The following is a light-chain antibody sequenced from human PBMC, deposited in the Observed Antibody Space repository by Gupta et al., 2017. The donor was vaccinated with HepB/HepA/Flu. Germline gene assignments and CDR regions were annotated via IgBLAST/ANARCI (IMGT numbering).Light chain of an antibody. V-gene: IGKV3-11*01. CDR1: QSISSL. CDR3: QQRSDWPIT. Sequence: EIVLTQSPATLCLSPGERATLSCRASQSISSLLAWYQQKPGQAPRLLISDASSRATGIPARFSGSGSGTEFTLTISSREPEDFAVYYCQQRSDWPITFGRGTKVEIK. J-gene: IGKJ4*01. CDR2: DAS.